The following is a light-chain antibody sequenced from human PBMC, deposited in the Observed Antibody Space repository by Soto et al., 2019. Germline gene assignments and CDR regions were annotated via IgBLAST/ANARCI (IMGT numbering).Light chain of an antibody. J-gene: IGLJ3*02. Sequence: QSVLTQPASVSGSPGQSITISCTGTSSDVGGYNYVSWYQQDPGKATKLIIYDVSNRPSWVSHRFSGSKSGNTASLTISGLQAEDESNYYCASYTSSISRYVFGGGTKVTVL. CDR2: DVS. V-gene: IGLV2-14*03. CDR3: ASYTSSISRYV. CDR1: SSDVGGYNY.